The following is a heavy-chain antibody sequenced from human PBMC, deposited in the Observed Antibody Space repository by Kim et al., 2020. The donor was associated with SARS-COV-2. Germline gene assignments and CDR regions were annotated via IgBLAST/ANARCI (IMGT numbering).Heavy chain of an antibody. D-gene: IGHD2-2*01. V-gene: IGHV4-39*07. CDR1: GGSISSSSYY. Sequence: SETLSLTCTVSGGSISSSSYYWGWIRQPPGKGLEWIGSIYYSGSTYYNPSLKSRVTISVDTSKNQFSLKLSPVTAADTAVYYCARAVVPAAIVVAVAGTEGFDYWGQGTLVTVSS. CDR2: IYYSGST. CDR3: ARAVVPAAIVVAVAGTEGFDY. J-gene: IGHJ4*02.